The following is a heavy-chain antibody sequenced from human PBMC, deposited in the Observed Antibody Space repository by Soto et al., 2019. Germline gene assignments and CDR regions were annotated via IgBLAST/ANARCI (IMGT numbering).Heavy chain of an antibody. D-gene: IGHD3-22*01. CDR2: IYHIGST. V-gene: IGHV4-30-2*01. CDR3: ARGSGSGMDV. CDR1: CGSISSGGYS. Sequence: SGTLSLTGAGSCGSISSGGYSWSWIRQPPGKGLEWIVYIYHIGSTYYNPSLKSRVTISVDRSKNQFSLKLSSVTAADTAVYYCARGSGSGMDVWGQGTTVTVSS. J-gene: IGHJ6*02.